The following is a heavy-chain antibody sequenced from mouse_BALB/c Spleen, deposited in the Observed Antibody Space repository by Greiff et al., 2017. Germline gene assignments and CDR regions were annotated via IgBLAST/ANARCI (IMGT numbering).Heavy chain of an antibody. J-gene: IGHJ1*01. Sequence: EVMLVESGPELVKPGASMKISCKASGYSFTGYTMNWVKQSHGKNLEWIGLINPYNGGTSYNQKFKGKATLTVDKSSSTAYMELLSLTSEDSAVYYCARGADYEDWYFDVWGAGTTVTVSS. CDR1: GYSFTGYT. D-gene: IGHD2-4*01. CDR3: ARGADYEDWYFDV. V-gene: IGHV1-18*01. CDR2: INPYNGGT.